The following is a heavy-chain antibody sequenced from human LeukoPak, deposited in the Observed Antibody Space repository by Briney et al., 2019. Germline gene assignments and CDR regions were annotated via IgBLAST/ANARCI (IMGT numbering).Heavy chain of an antibody. J-gene: IGHJ4*02. CDR1: GYTFTGYY. V-gene: IGHV1-2*06. CDR2: INPNSGGT. Sequence: ASVKVSCKPFGYTFTGYYIHWVRQAPGQGLEWMGRINPNSGGTNYAQKFQGRVTMTRDTSTSTVYMELSSLRSEDTAVYFCARATLSDYYFNYWGQGTLVTVSS. CDR3: ARATLSDYYFNY.